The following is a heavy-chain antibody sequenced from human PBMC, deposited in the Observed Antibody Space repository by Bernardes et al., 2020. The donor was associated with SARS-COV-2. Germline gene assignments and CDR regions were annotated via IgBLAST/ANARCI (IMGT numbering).Heavy chain of an antibody. CDR2: FDPEDGET. CDR1: GYTLTELS. CDR3: ATGPAVVQTGNWFDP. J-gene: IGHJ5*02. D-gene: IGHD5-18*01. Sequence: ASVKVSCKVSGYTLTELSMHWVRQAPGKGLEWMGGFDPEDGETIYAQKFQGRVTMTEDTSTDTAYMELSSLRSEDTAVYYCATGPAVVQTGNWFDPWGQGTLVTVSS. V-gene: IGHV1-24*01.